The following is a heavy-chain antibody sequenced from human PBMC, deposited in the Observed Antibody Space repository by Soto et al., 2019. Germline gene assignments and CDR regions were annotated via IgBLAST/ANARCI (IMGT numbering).Heavy chain of an antibody. J-gene: IGHJ2*01. Sequence: QDQLVQSGAEVKKPGSSVKVSCKASGGTLSSHTFSWVRPAPGQGPEWMGRIIPALGTATYAQKLQGRVTITPYESATTVSMELNSLRSEDTAVYYCEGPDFGDYCYFDLWGRGTLVTVSS. CDR2: IIPALGTA. D-gene: IGHD4-17*01. CDR1: GGTLSSHT. V-gene: IGHV1-69*08. CDR3: EGPDFGDYCYFDL.